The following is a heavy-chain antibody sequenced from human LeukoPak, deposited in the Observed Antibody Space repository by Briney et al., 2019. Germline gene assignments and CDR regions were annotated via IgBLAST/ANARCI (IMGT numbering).Heavy chain of an antibody. CDR2: IYYSGST. V-gene: IGHV4-39*07. Sequence: ASETLSLTCTVSGGSISSSSYYWGWIRQPPGKGLEWIGSIYYSGSTYYNPSLKSRVTISVDTSKNQFSLKLSPVTAADTAVYYCARGSSGWYMGYWGQGTLVTVSS. CDR3: ARGSSGWYMGY. CDR1: GGSISSSSYY. D-gene: IGHD6-19*01. J-gene: IGHJ4*02.